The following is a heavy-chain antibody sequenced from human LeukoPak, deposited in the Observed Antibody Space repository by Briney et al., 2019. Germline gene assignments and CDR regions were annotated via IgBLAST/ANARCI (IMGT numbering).Heavy chain of an antibody. CDR2: IYYSGST. D-gene: IGHD3-10*01. V-gene: IGHV4-59*01. CDR1: GFTFDDYG. J-gene: IGHJ5*02. Sequence: GSLRLSCAASGFTFDDYGMSWIRQPPGKGLEWIGYIYYSGSTNYNPSLKSRVTISVDTSKNQFSLKLSSVTAADTAVYYCARVTVTMVRGAFDPWGQGTLVTVSS. CDR3: ARVTVTMVRGAFDP.